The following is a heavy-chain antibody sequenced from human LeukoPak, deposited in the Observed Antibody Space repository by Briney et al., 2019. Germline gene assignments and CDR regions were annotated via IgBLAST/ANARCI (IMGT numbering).Heavy chain of an antibody. CDR1: GFTFSSHW. CDR3: ARDPDHILWANFDS. D-gene: IGHD1-14*01. V-gene: IGHV3-7*01. J-gene: IGHJ4*02. Sequence: GGSLRLSCAASGFTFSSHWMNWVRQAPGKGLEWVANINQEGSKKLYVGSLKGRFPISRDNAKNSLYLQMYSLTAEDTAVYYCARDPDHILWANFDSWGQGTLVTVSS. CDR2: INQEGSKK.